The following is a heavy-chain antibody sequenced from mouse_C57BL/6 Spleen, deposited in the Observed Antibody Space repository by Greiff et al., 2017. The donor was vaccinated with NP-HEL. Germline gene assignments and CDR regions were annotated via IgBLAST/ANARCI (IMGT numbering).Heavy chain of an antibody. CDR2: ISSGGDYI. CDR3: TREGGYYDYEGFAY. V-gene: IGHV5-9-1*02. J-gene: IGHJ3*01. CDR1: GFTFSSYA. D-gene: IGHD2-4*01. Sequence: EVKVVESGEGLVKPGGSLKLSCAASGFTFSSYAMSWVHQTPEKRLEWVAYISSGGDYIYYADTVKGRFTISRDNARNTLYLQMSSLKSEDTAMYYCTREGGYYDYEGFAYWGQGTLVTVSA.